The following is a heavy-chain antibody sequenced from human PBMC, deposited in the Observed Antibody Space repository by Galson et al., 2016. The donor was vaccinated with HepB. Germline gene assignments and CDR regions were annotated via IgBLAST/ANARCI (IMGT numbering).Heavy chain of an antibody. D-gene: IGHD3-16*01. CDR1: GFTFGDYA. V-gene: IGHV3-49*03. CDR2: IRSKAYGGTV. CDR3: TRDPGWGRSPYFDS. Sequence: SLRLSCAASGFTFGDYAMSWFRQAPGKGLEWVGFIRSKAYGGTVEYAASVRGRFTLSREDSKSIAYLQMSSLKIEDTAMYYCTRDPGWGRSPYFDSWGQGALVTVSS. J-gene: IGHJ4*02.